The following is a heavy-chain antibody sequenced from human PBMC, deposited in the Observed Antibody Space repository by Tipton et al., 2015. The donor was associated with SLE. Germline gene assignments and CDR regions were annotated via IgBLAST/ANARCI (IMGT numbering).Heavy chain of an antibody. CDR2: IYYSGST. D-gene: IGHD3-3*01. Sequence: GLVKPSETLSLTCTVSGGSISSSSYYWGWIRQPPGKGLEWIGSIYYSGSTYYNPSLKSRVTISVDTSKNQFSLKLSSVTAADTAVYYCARVLRTIFGVAPGWFDPWGQGTLVTVSS. CDR3: ARVLRTIFGVAPGWFDP. CDR1: GGSISSSSYY. J-gene: IGHJ5*02. V-gene: IGHV4-39*07.